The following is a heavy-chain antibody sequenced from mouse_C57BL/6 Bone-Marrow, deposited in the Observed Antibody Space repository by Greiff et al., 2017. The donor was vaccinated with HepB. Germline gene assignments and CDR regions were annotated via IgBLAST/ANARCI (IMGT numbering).Heavy chain of an antibody. CDR1: GFTFSSYT. V-gene: IGHV5-9*01. J-gene: IGHJ2*01. D-gene: IGHD3-3*01. CDR3: ARTGGGTGVDY. Sequence: EVKLVESGGGLVKPGGSLKLSCAASGFTFSSYTMSWVRQTPEKRLEWVASISGGGGNTYYPDSVKGRFSISRDNAKNTLYLQMISLGSEDTALYYCARTGGGTGVDYWGQGTTLTVSS. CDR2: ISGGGGNT.